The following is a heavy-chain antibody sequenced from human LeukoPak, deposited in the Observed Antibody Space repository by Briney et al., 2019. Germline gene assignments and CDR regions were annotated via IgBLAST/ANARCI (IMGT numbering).Heavy chain of an antibody. CDR3: AREYYDSRAGFDP. J-gene: IGHJ5*02. CDR2: INPNSGGT. D-gene: IGHD3-22*01. V-gene: IGHV1-2*02. Sequence: ASVKVSCKASGYTFTGYYMHWVRQAPGQGLEWMGWINPNSGGTNYAQKFQGRVTMTRDTSISTAYMELSRLRSDDTAVYYRAREYYDSRAGFDPWGQGTLVTVSS. CDR1: GYTFTGYY.